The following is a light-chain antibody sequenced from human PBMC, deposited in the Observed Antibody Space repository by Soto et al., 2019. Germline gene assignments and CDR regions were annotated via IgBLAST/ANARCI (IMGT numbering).Light chain of an antibody. V-gene: IGLV3-21*04. J-gene: IGLJ1*01. CDR2: YDS. CDR3: QVWDSSSDHYV. Sequence: SYELTQPPSVSVAPGKTDRITCGGNNIGSKSVHWYQQKPGQAPVLVIYYDSDRPSGIPERFSGSKSGNTATLTISRVEAGDEADYYCQVWDSSSDHYVFGTGTKLTVL. CDR1: NIGSKS.